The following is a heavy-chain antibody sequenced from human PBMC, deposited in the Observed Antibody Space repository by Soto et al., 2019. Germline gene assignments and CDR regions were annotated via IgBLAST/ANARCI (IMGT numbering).Heavy chain of an antibody. V-gene: IGHV3-21*01. CDR1: GFTFSSFS. J-gene: IGHJ4*02. D-gene: IGHD3-22*01. Sequence: EVQLVESGGGLVKPGGSLRLSCAASGFTFSSFSMNWVRQAPGKGLEWVSSISSSSSYLYYADSVKGRFTISRDNAKNSLYLQMNSLRAEDTAVYYCARVHYYDSSGSLSYWGQGTLVTVSS. CDR2: ISSSSSYL. CDR3: ARVHYYDSSGSLSY.